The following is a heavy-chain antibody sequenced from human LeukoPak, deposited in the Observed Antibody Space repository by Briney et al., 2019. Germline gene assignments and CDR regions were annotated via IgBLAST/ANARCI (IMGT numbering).Heavy chain of an antibody. CDR2: ISYDGSNK. D-gene: IGHD3-16*01. Sequence: GGSLRLSCAASGFTISSYAMHWVRQAPGKGLEWVAVISYDGSNKYYADSVKGRFTISRDNSKNTLYLQMNSLRADDTAVYYYAKRWGLEGGWFDPWGQGTLVAVSS. J-gene: IGHJ5*02. CDR1: GFTISSYA. V-gene: IGHV3-30*04. CDR3: AKRWGLEGGWFDP.